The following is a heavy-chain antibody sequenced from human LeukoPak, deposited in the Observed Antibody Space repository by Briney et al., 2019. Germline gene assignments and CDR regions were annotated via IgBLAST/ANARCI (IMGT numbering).Heavy chain of an antibody. Sequence: GGSLRLSCAASGFTFSSYAMSWVRQAPGKGLEGVSAISGSGGSTYYADSVKGRFTISRDNSKNTLYLQMNSLRAEDTAVYYCAKGMLGYCSSSSCYVAFDYWGQGTLVTVSS. CDR3: AKGMLGYCSSSSCYVAFDY. D-gene: IGHD2-2*01. CDR1: GFTFSSYA. V-gene: IGHV3-23*01. CDR2: ISGSGGST. J-gene: IGHJ4*02.